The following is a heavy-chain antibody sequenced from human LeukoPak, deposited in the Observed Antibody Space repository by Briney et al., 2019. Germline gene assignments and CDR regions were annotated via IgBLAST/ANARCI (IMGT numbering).Heavy chain of an antibody. CDR3: ARGGLRAPVDY. Sequence: SVKVSCKASGGTFSSYAISWVRQAPGQGLEWMGGIIPIFGTANYAQKFQGRVTITTDESTSTAYMELRSLRSDDTAVYYCARGGLRAPVDYWGQGTLVTVSS. CDR1: GGTFSSYA. J-gene: IGHJ4*02. V-gene: IGHV1-69*05. CDR2: IIPIFGTA.